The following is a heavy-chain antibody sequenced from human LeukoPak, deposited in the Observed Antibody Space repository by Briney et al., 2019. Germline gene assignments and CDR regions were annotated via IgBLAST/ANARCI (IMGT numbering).Heavy chain of an antibody. D-gene: IGHD2-15*01. Sequence: ASVKVSCKASGYTFTYYYMHWVRQAPGQGLEWMGWINPYSGDTNYAQKFQGRVTMTRDTSITTAYMDLSRLKSDDTAVYYCARASVENTLRIDDYWGQGTLVTVSS. CDR1: GYTFTYYY. CDR2: INPYSGDT. V-gene: IGHV1-2*02. J-gene: IGHJ4*02. CDR3: ARASVENTLRIDDY.